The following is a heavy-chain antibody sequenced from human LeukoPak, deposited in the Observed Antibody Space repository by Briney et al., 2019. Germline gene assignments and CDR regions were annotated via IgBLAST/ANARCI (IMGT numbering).Heavy chain of an antibody. Sequence: SGGSLRLSCAASGFTVSTNYMSWVRQAPGKGLEWVSVIYSDGRTYYADSVKGRFTISRDNSKNTLYLQVNSLRAEDTAVYYCAKGSSGARPYFFDYWGQGTLITVSS. CDR1: GFTVSTNY. J-gene: IGHJ4*02. V-gene: IGHV3-53*01. CDR2: IYSDGRT. CDR3: AKGSSGARPYFFDY.